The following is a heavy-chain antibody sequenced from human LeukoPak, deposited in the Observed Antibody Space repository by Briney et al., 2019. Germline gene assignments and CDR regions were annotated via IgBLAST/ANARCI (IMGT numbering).Heavy chain of an antibody. Sequence: SETLSLTCTVSGGSINTRSYYWGWIRQPPGKGLEWIGSIFYTWSTYYSPSLRSRVTISMATSNNQFSLNVSSVHAVDPAVYYCASHTSGDYRYYFDYWGQGTLATVSS. CDR1: GGSINTRSYY. CDR3: ASHTSGDYRYYFDY. J-gene: IGHJ4*02. V-gene: IGHV4-39*01. D-gene: IGHD1-26*01. CDR2: IFYTWST.